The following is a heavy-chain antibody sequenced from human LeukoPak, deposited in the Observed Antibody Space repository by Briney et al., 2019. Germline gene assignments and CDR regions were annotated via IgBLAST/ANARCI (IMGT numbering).Heavy chain of an antibody. J-gene: IGHJ4*02. V-gene: IGHV1-2*02. CDR3: ARDWAKVYDY. Sequence: ASVKVSCKASGYTFIDYYMHWVRQAPGQGLEWMGWINPNRGGTNYAQKFQGRVTMTRDTSISTAYMELSRLRSDDTAVYYCARDWAKVYDYWGQGTLVTVSS. D-gene: IGHD2-8*01. CDR2: INPNRGGT. CDR1: GYTFIDYY.